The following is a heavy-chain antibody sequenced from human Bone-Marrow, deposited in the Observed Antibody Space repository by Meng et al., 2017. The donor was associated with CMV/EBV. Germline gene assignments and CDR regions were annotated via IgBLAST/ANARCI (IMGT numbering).Heavy chain of an antibody. CDR2: INHSGST. CDR3: ARGNYGGNSDDY. Sequence: GSLRLSCAVYGGSFSGYYWSWIRQPPGKGLEWIGEINHSGSTNYNPSLKSRVTISVDTSKNQFSLKLSSVTAADTAVYYCARGNYGGNSDDYWGQGTLVTVSS. CDR1: GGSFSGYY. V-gene: IGHV4-34*01. D-gene: IGHD4-23*01. J-gene: IGHJ4*02.